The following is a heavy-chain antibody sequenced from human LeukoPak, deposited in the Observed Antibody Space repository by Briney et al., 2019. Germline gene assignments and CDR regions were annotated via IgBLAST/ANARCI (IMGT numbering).Heavy chain of an antibody. Sequence: GGSLRLSCAASGFTFSSYAMSWVRQAPGKGLEWVSAISGSGSSTYYADSVKGRFTISRDNSKNTLYLQMNSLRAEDTAVYYCAKDLKIYDSSGYYFDYWGQGTLVTVSS. D-gene: IGHD3-22*01. J-gene: IGHJ4*02. V-gene: IGHV3-23*01. CDR3: AKDLKIYDSSGYYFDY. CDR1: GFTFSSYA. CDR2: ISGSGSST.